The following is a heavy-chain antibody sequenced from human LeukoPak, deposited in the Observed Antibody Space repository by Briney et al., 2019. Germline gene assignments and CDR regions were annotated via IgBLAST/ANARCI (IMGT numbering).Heavy chain of an antibody. CDR1: GYTFTSYY. J-gene: IGHJ4*02. CDR2: INPNSGGT. V-gene: IGHV1-2*02. Sequence: ASVKVSCKASGYTFTSYYIHWVRQAPGQGLEWMGWINPNSGGTNYAQKFQGRVTMTRDTSITTAYMELSSLRSDDTAVYYCARVDCSGGTCYFVSPFDYWGQGTPVTVSS. CDR3: ARVDCSGGTCYFVSPFDY. D-gene: IGHD2-15*01.